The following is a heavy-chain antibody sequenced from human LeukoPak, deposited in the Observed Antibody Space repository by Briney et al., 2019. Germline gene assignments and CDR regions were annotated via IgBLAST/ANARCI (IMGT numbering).Heavy chain of an antibody. D-gene: IGHD3-22*01. J-gene: IGHJ6*02. CDR3: ARARDYDSGSYPYYFYYYNMDV. CDR2: IFNNGST. Sequence: SETLSLTCAVSGGSISSYYWSWIRQPPGKGLEWIGCIFNNGSTNYNPSLKSRVTISVDTSKNQFSLRLSSVTAADTAVYNCARARDYDSGSYPYYFYYYNMDVWGQGTTVTVSS. CDR1: GGSISSYY. V-gene: IGHV4-59*01.